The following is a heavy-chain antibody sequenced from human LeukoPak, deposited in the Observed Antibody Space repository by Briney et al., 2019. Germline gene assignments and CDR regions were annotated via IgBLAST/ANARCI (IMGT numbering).Heavy chain of an antibody. Sequence: GGSLRLSCAASGLTFSDFWMHWVRQPLGKGRVWVALVKGDGRTTIYADSVKGRFTISRDNAKNTLYLQMNSLRAVDSGVYYCATGHSYGYDYWGQGVLVTVSS. CDR1: GLTFSDFW. J-gene: IGHJ4*02. V-gene: IGHV3-74*01. D-gene: IGHD5-18*01. CDR2: VKGDGRTT. CDR3: ATGHSYGYDY.